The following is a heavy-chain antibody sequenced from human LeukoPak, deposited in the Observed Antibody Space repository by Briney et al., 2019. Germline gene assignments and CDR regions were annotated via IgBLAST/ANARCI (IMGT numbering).Heavy chain of an antibody. CDR3: ARDSLPRVFLPGGYFQH. D-gene: IGHD3-10*01. V-gene: IGHV3-30-3*01. CDR2: ISYDGSNK. Sequence: GGSPRLSCAASGFTFSDYAMHWVRQAPDKGLEWVAVISYDGSNKYYADSVKGRFTISRDNSKNTLYLQMNSLRAEDTAVYYCARDSLPRVFLPGGYFQHWGQGTLVTVSS. J-gene: IGHJ1*01. CDR1: GFTFSDYA.